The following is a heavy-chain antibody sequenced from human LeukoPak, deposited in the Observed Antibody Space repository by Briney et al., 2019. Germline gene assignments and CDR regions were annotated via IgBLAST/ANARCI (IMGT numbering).Heavy chain of an antibody. V-gene: IGHV3-23*01. CDR1: GFTFTSYV. CDR3: AKDLTSGWGRFDY. J-gene: IGHJ4*02. D-gene: IGHD6-19*01. CDR2: ISGGGTT. Sequence: AGGSLRLSCAASGFTFTSYVVSWVRQAPGKGLEWVSSISGGGTTYDADSVRGRFTISRDNSKNTLYLQMNSLRAEDTAVYYCAKDLTSGWGRFDYWGQGTLVTVSS.